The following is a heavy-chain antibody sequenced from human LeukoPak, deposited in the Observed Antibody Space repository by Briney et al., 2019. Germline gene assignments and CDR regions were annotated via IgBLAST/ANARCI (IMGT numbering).Heavy chain of an antibody. V-gene: IGHV4-39*01. Sequence: PSETLSLTCTVSGGSISSSSYHWGWIRQPPGKGLEWIGNIYYSGSTYYNPSLKSRVTISVDTSKNQFPLKLVSVTAADTAVYYCARITLFGVIINWGQGTLVIVSS. CDR3: ARITLFGVIIN. CDR1: GGSISSSSYH. CDR2: IYYSGST. J-gene: IGHJ4*02. D-gene: IGHD3-3*01.